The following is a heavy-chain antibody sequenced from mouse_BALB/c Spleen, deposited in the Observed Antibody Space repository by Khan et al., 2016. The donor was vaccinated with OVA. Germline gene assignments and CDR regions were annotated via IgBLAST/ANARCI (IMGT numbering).Heavy chain of an antibody. CDR1: GFSLTDYG. CDR3: AKGVWSYYDALDY. CDR2: IWGGGNT. Sequence: VQLVESGPGLVAPSQSLSITCTVSGFSLTDYGVSWIRQPPGKGLEWLGVIWGGGNTYYNSALRSRLSISKDNSKSQVFLEMSSLQTDDTAMYYCAKGVWSYYDALDYWGQGTSVTVSS. J-gene: IGHJ4*01. V-gene: IGHV2-6-5*01.